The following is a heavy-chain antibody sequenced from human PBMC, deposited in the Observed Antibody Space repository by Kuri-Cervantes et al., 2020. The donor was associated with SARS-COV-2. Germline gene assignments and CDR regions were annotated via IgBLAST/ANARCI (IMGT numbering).Heavy chain of an antibody. CDR1: GFTFSSYS. D-gene: IGHD1-1*01. Sequence: GESLKISCAASGFTFSSYSMNWVRQAPGKGLEWVSSISSSSSYIYYADSVKGRFTISINNAKNSLYLQMNSLRDEDRAGYYCARDLEHFDYWGQGTLVTVSS. CDR3: ARDLEHFDY. J-gene: IGHJ4*02. V-gene: IGHV3-21*04. CDR2: ISSSSSYI.